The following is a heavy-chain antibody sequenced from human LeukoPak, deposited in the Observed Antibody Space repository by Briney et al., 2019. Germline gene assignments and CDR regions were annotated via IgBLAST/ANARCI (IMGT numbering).Heavy chain of an antibody. D-gene: IGHD6-19*01. CDR1: GGTFSSYT. CDR3: ARKWASSGWAKFDY. Sequence: SVKVSCKASGGTFSSYTISWVRQAPGQGLEWMGGIIPLFGTPDYAQKFQDRLTITADKSTSTAYMELSSLRSEDTAVYYCARKWASSGWAKFDYWGQGTLVTVSS. CDR2: IIPLFGTP. J-gene: IGHJ4*02. V-gene: IGHV1-69*06.